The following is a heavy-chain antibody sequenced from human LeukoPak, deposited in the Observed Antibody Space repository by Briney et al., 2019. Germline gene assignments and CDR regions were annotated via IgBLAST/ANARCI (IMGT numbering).Heavy chain of an antibody. J-gene: IGHJ4*02. CDR2: IYYSGST. CDR1: GGSISSYY. V-gene: IGHV4-59*01. Sequence: SETLSLTCTVSGGSISSYYWSWIRQPPGKGLEWIGYIYYSGSTNYNPSLKSRVTISVDTSKNQFSLKLSSVTAADTAVYYCARVGGWGPFDYRGQGTLVTVSS. D-gene: IGHD6-19*01. CDR3: ARVGGWGPFDY.